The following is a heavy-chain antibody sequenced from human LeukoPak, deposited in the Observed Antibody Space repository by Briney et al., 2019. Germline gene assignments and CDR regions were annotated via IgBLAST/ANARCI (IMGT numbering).Heavy chain of an antibody. CDR2: IKQDGSGK. CDR1: GFTFSSYW. V-gene: IGHV3-7*01. D-gene: IGHD2-2*01. CDR3: VRESRRYQLPGLNDYYYMDV. Sequence: PGGSLRLSCAASGFTFSSYWMSWVRQAPGKGLEWVANIKQDGSGKYYVDSVKGRFTISRDIAKNSLYLQMNSLRAEDTAVYYCVRESRRYQLPGLNDYYYMDVWGKGTTVTVSS. J-gene: IGHJ6*03.